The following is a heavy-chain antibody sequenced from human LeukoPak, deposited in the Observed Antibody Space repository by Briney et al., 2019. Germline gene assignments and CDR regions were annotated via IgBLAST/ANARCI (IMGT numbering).Heavy chain of an antibody. V-gene: IGHV4-34*01. J-gene: IGHJ4*02. CDR1: GGSFSGYY. Sequence: PSETLSLTCAVYGGSFSGYYWSWIRQPPGKGLEWIGEINHSGSTNYNPSLKSRVTISVDTSKNQFSLKLSSVTAADTAVYCCARGTIAARPSLGYWGQGTLVTVSS. CDR3: ARGTIAARPSLGY. CDR2: INHSGST. D-gene: IGHD6-6*01.